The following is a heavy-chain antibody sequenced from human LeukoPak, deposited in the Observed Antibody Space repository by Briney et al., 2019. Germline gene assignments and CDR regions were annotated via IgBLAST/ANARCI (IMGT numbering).Heavy chain of an antibody. CDR2: INHSGST. CDR1: GGSFSGYY. Sequence: SETLSLTCAVYGGSFSGYYWSWIRQPPGKGLEWIGEINHSGSTNYNPSLKSRVTISVDTSKNHFSLKLSSVTAADTAVYFCATLLSSSYYFDYWGQGTLVTVSS. CDR3: ATLLSSSYYFDY. D-gene: IGHD3-10*02. V-gene: IGHV4-34*01. J-gene: IGHJ4*02.